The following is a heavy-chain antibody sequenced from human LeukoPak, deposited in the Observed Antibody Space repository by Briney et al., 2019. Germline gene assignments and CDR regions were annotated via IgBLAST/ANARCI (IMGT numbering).Heavy chain of an antibody. CDR1: GYTFTGYY. CDR2: IHPNSGDT. Sequence: ASVKVSCKASGYTFTGYYLFWVRQAPRQGPEWMGWIHPNSGDTTYAQKFQGRVTMTRDTSISTAYMELSSLRSDDTAVYYCTREDYWGQGTLVTVSS. CDR3: TREDY. V-gene: IGHV1-2*02. J-gene: IGHJ4*02.